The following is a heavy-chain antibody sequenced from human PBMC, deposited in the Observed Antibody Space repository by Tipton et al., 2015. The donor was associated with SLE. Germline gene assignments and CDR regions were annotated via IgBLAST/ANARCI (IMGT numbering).Heavy chain of an antibody. V-gene: IGHV4-59*01. CDR3: ARGGSVQLWPRGFDP. Sequence: TLSLTCTVSGGSISNYYWSWLRQPPGKGLEWIGYIYYSGYTNYNPSLKSRVTISVDTSKNQFSLKLSSVTAADTAVYYCARGGSVQLWPRGFDPWGQGTLVTVSS. J-gene: IGHJ5*02. CDR2: IYYSGYT. D-gene: IGHD5-18*01. CDR1: GGSISNYY.